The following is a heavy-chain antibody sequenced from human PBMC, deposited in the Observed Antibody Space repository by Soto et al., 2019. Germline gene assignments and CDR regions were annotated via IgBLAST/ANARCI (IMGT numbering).Heavy chain of an antibody. CDR3: AREKITGLFDY. J-gene: IGHJ4*02. CDR2: INHSGST. V-gene: IGHV4-34*01. CDR1: GGSFSGYY. Sequence: QVQLQKWGAGLLKPSETLSLTCAVYGGSFSGYYWTWIRQPPGTGLEWIGEINHSGSTNYNPSLKSRVTISVDTSKNQFSLKLTSVTAADPAVYYCAREKITGLFDYWGQGTLVTVSS. D-gene: IGHD2-8*02.